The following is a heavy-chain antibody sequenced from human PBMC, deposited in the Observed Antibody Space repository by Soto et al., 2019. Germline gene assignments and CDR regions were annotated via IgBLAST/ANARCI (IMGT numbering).Heavy chain of an antibody. V-gene: IGHV3-9*01. D-gene: IGHD3-22*01. CDR2: ISWNSGSI. CDR3: AKDWYYYNSSGIGFDY. CDR1: GFTFDDYA. J-gene: IGHJ4*02. Sequence: GGSLRLSCAASGFTFDDYAMHWVRQAPGKGLEWVSGISWNSGSIGYADSVKGRFTISRDNAKNSLYLQMNSLRAEDTALYYCAKDWYYYNSSGIGFDYWGQGTLVTVSS.